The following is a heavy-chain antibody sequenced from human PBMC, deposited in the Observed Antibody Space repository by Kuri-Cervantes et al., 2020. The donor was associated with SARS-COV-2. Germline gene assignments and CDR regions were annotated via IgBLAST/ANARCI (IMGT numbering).Heavy chain of an antibody. V-gene: IGHV3-21*01. Sequence: GESLKISCAASGFTFSGYSMNWIRQAPGKGLEWVASIDSSSYYIYHADSVKGRLTISRDNAKTSLYLQMNSLKPEDTAVYYCAREEGGERGGAFGYWGQGALVTVSS. CDR3: AREEGGERGGAFGY. J-gene: IGHJ4*02. CDR2: IDSSSYYI. CDR1: GFTFSGYS. D-gene: IGHD1-1*01.